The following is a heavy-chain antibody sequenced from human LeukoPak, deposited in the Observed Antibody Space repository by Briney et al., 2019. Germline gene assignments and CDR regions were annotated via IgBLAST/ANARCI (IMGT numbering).Heavy chain of an antibody. D-gene: IGHD5-18*01. J-gene: IGHJ3*02. CDR2: IWYDGSNK. V-gene: IGHV3-33*01. CDR1: GFTFSSYG. Sequence: QPGGSLRLSCAASGFTFSSYGMHWVRQAPGKGLEWVAVIWYDGSNKYYADSVKGRLTISRDNSKNTLYLQMNSLRAEDTAVYYCARDTAMVGWNAFDIWGQGTMVTVSS. CDR3: ARDTAMVGWNAFDI.